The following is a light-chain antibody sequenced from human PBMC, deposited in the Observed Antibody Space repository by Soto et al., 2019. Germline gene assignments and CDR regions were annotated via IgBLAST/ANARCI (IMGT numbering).Light chain of an antibody. J-gene: IGLJ7*01. CDR3: VLYMGSGINV. CDR1: SGSVSTNYY. Sequence: QAVVTQEPSLSVSPGGTVTFTCGLSSGSVSTNYYPSWYQQTPGQSPRTLMYSTNTRSSGLPDRFSGSILGNKAALTITGAQADDESDYYCVLYMGSGINVFGGGTQLTVL. V-gene: IGLV8-61*01. CDR2: STN.